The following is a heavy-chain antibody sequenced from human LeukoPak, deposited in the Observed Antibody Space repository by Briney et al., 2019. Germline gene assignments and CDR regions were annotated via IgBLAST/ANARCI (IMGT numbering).Heavy chain of an antibody. CDR3: AREEHTAVTPENY. Sequence: GRSLRLSCAASGFTFSSYAMHWVRQAPGKGLEWVAVISYDGSNKYYADSVKGRFTISRDNSKNTLYLQMNSLRAEDTAVYCCAREEHTAVTPENYWGQGTLVTVSS. D-gene: IGHD4-17*01. CDR1: GFTFSSYA. J-gene: IGHJ4*02. V-gene: IGHV3-30-3*01. CDR2: ISYDGSNK.